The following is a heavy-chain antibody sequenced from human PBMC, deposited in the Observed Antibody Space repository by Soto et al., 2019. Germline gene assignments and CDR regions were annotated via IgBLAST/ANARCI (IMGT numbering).Heavy chain of an antibody. CDR1: GGSISSGGYY. V-gene: IGHV4-31*03. CDR2: IYYSGST. J-gene: IGHJ6*02. CDR3: ARDPLYYYDSSGYYFEDYYYYGMDV. Sequence: PSETLSLTCTVSGGSISSGGYYWSWIRQHPGKGLEWIGYIYYSGSTYYNPSLKSRVTISVDTSKNQFSLKLSSVTAADTAMYYCARDPLYYYDSSGYYFEDYYYYGMDVWGQGTTVTVSS. D-gene: IGHD3-22*01.